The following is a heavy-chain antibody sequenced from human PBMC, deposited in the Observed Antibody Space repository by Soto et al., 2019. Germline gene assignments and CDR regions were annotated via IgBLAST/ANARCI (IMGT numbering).Heavy chain of an antibody. D-gene: IGHD3-22*01. J-gene: IGHJ4*02. CDR3: AKDSAYYYDSSGYYYGGGLDY. CDR2: ISYDGSNK. V-gene: IGHV3-30*18. CDR1: GFTFSSYG. Sequence: QVQLVESGGGVVQPGRSLRLSCAASGFTFSSYGMHWVRQAPGKGLEWVAVISYDGSNKYYADSVKGRFTISRDNSKNTLYLQMNSLRAEDTAVYYCAKDSAYYYDSSGYYYGGGLDYWGQGTLVTVSS.